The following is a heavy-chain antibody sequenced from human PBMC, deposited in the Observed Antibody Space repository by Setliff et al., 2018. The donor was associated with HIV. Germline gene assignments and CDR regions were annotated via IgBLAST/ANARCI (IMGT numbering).Heavy chain of an antibody. D-gene: IGHD3-22*01. V-gene: IGHV1-8*03. CDR3: ARGRGRYYDSRSYLDY. Sequence: ASVKVSCKASGYTFTGHYLHWVRQAPGQGLEWLGWVNPNRGYAQKFQGRVTISRNTSISTAYMELSGLRSEDTAVYYCARGRGRYYDSRSYLDYWGQGTLVTVS. CDR1: GYTFTGHY. J-gene: IGHJ4*02. CDR2: VNPNR.